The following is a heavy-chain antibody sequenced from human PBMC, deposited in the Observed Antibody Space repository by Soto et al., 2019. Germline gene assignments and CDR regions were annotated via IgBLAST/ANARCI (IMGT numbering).Heavy chain of an antibody. Sequence: SETLSLTCTVSGGSVSSGSYYWSWIRQPPGKGLEWIGYIYYSGGTNYNPSLKSRVTISVDTSKNQFSLKLSSVTAADTAVYYCARDQGYSSGWYYSYYGMDVWGQGTTVTVSS. J-gene: IGHJ6*02. V-gene: IGHV4-61*01. D-gene: IGHD6-19*01. CDR3: ARDQGYSSGWYYSYYGMDV. CDR2: IYYSGGT. CDR1: GGSVSSGSYY.